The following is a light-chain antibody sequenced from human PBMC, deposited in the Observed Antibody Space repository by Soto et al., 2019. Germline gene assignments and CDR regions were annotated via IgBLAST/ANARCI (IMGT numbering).Light chain of an antibody. V-gene: IGKV3-15*01. J-gene: IGKJ1*01. CDR1: QSVSSN. CDR3: RQYNDWWA. CDR2: DAS. Sequence: EIVMTQSPATLSVSPGERATLSCRASQSVSSNLAWYQQKPGQAPRLLIYDASTRATGIPARFSGSGSGTEFTLTISSLQSEDFAVYYCRQYNDWWAFGQGTKVEIK.